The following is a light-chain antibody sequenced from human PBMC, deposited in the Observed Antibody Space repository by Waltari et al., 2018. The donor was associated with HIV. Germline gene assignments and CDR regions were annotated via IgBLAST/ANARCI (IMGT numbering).Light chain of an antibody. CDR2: GTS. J-gene: IGKJ1*01. CDR1: QSVNSN. CDR3: HHYNNWRET. V-gene: IGKV3-15*01. Sequence: EILMTQSTATLSVSPGERATLSCRASQSVNSNLAWYQQKPGQTPRLLIYGTSTRATDIPARFSGSGSGTVFTLTISSLQSEDFAVYYCHHYNNWRETFGQGTKVEIK.